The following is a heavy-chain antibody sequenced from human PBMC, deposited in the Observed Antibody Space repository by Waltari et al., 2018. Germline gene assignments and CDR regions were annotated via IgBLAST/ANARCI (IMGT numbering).Heavy chain of an antibody. CDR3: ARAGDSYYAMDV. V-gene: IGHV4-31*09. Sequence: QVYLQESGPGLVKPSQTLSLTCTVSGVSINSRGFYWIWIRHHPGKGLEWVGYIYSNGDTFYNPSLKSRVIISVDKSRNQLSLKMTSATAADSAVYFCARAGDSYYAMDVWGQGTTVTVSS. D-gene: IGHD2-21*01. CDR2: IYSNGDT. J-gene: IGHJ6*02. CDR1: GVSINSRGFY.